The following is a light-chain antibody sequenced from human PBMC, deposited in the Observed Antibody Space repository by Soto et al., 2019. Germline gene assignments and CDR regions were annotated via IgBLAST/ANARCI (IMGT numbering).Light chain of an antibody. Sequence: QSALAQPSSVSGSPGQSITISCTGTSTDVGGYNYVSWYQHHPGKGPKLIIYEVSNRPSGVSDRSSGSKSGNKASLIISNLEAEDESDYYCGSYTSTDTPFVFGTGTKGTVL. CDR1: STDVGGYNY. V-gene: IGLV2-14*01. CDR3: GSYTSTDTPFV. CDR2: EVS. J-gene: IGLJ1*01.